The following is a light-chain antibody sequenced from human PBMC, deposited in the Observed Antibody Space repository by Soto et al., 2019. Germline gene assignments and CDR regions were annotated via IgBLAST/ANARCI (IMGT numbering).Light chain of an antibody. CDR3: QTWGTGLLV. CDR1: SGHRTYA. CDR2: LNSDGRH. Sequence: QSVLTQSPSASASLGASVKLTCTLSSGHRTYAIAWHQQQPEKGPRYLMNLNSDGRHTKGDGIPDRFSGSSSGTERYLTISSLQSEDEAAYYCQTWGTGLLVFGGGTQLTVL. V-gene: IGLV4-69*01. J-gene: IGLJ2*01.